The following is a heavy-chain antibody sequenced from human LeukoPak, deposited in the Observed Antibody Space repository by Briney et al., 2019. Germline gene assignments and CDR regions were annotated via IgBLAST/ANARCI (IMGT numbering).Heavy chain of an antibody. D-gene: IGHD2-2*01. Sequence: GGSLRLSCAASGFTFSSYSMNWVRQAPGKGLEWVSYISSASGSIYYADSVKGRFTISRDNAKNSLFLQMNSLRAEDTAVYYCARLPAYCSSTSCYYDYWGQGTLVAVSS. J-gene: IGHJ4*02. V-gene: IGHV3-48*04. CDR1: GFTFSSYS. CDR2: ISSASGSI. CDR3: ARLPAYCSSTSCYYDY.